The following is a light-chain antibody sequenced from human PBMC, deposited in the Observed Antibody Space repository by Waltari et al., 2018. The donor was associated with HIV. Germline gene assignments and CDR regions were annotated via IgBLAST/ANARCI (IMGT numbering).Light chain of an antibody. CDR1: NSNIGSNT. CDR2: IGN. CDR3: AAWDDSLDGHVV. J-gene: IGLJ2*01. Sequence: QSVLTQPPSASGTPGQRVTISCSGSNSNIGSNTVNWYQQLPGTAPNGDISIGNQRPSWGPDRFSGSKSGTSASLTISGLQSEDEADYHCAAWDDSLDGHVVFGGGTKLTVL. V-gene: IGLV1-44*01.